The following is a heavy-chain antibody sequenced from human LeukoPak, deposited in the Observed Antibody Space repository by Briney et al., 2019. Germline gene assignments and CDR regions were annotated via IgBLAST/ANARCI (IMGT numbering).Heavy chain of an antibody. J-gene: IGHJ3*02. Sequence: GGSLRLSCAASGFTFSSYGMHWVRQAPGKGLEWVAFIRYDESNKYYADSVRGRFTISRDNSKITLYLQMNSLRAEDTAVYYCAKDADLGATVIGAFDIWGQGTMVTVSS. CDR1: GFTFSSYG. CDR2: IRYDESNK. V-gene: IGHV3-30*02. CDR3: AKDADLGATVIGAFDI. D-gene: IGHD1-26*01.